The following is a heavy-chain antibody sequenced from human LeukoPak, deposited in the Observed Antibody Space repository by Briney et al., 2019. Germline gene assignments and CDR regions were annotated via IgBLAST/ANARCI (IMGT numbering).Heavy chain of an antibody. CDR3: AMSDSHYYDSSGYYSSGLVTAFDI. CDR2: FDPEDGET. J-gene: IGHJ3*02. CDR1: GYTLTELS. D-gene: IGHD3-22*01. Sequence: ASVKVSCKVSGYTLTELSMHWVRQAPGKGLEWMGGFDPEDGETIYAQKFQGRVTMTEDTSTDTAYMELRSLRSDDTAVYYCAMSDSHYYDSSGYYSSGLVTAFDIWGQGTMVTVSS. V-gene: IGHV1-24*01.